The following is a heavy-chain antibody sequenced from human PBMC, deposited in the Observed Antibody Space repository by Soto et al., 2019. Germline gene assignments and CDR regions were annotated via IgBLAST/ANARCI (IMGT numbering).Heavy chain of an antibody. CDR1: GYSFTSYW. D-gene: IGHD6-6*01. CDR2: IYPGDSDT. Sequence: GESLKISCKGSGYSFTSYWIGWVRQMPGKGLEWMGIIYPGDSDTRYSPSFQGQVTISADKSISTAYLQWSSLKASDTAIYYCARQPGAARPYYYYYMDVWGKGTTVTVSS. J-gene: IGHJ6*03. CDR3: ARQPGAARPYYYYYMDV. V-gene: IGHV5-51*01.